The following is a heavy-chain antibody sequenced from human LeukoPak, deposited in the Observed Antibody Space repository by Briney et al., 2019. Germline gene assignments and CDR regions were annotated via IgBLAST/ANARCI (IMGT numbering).Heavy chain of an antibody. V-gene: IGHV4-59*01. CDR2: VYSSGRT. CDR1: GGSIDGYY. D-gene: IGHD3-16*01. Sequence: SETLSLTCSVSGGSIDGYYWSWIRQSPEMGLEWIGNVYSSGRTDYSPSFTGRVIISIDRSNNQFSLGLNSVSAADTAAYFCARERGRLAGSMDVWGLGTTVTVSS. CDR3: ARERGRLAGSMDV. J-gene: IGHJ6*02.